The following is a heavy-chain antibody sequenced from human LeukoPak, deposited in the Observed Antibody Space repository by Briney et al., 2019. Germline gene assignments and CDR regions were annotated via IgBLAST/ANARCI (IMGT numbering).Heavy chain of an antibody. V-gene: IGHV3-48*01. CDR1: GFTFSSYS. CDR3: AKAESLSIAAAGTESYYYGMDV. J-gene: IGHJ6*02. Sequence: GGSLKLSCAASGFTFSSYSMNWVRQAPGKGLEWVSYISSSSSTTYYADSVKGRFTISRDNSKNTLYLQMNSLRAEDTAVYYCAKAESLSIAAAGTESYYYGMDVWGQGTTVTVSS. CDR2: ISSSSSTT. D-gene: IGHD6-13*01.